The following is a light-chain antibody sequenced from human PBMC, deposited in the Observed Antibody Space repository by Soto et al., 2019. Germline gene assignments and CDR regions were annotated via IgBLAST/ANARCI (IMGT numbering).Light chain of an antibody. Sequence: DIRMTQSPSSLSASVGDRGTITCRASQSISSYLHWYQHKPGKAPRLLIYAASSLQRGVPSRFSGSEYGTDFTLTISSRRPEYFATYFCQQSYSTPATFGQGNKLEIK. J-gene: IGKJ2*01. CDR2: AAS. CDR1: QSISSY. CDR3: QQSYSTPAT. V-gene: IGKV1-39*01.